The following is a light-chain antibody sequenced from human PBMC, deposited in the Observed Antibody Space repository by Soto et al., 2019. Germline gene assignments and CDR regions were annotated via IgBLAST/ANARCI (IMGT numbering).Light chain of an antibody. CDR2: DAS. V-gene: IGKV1-33*01. Sequence: DIQMTQSPSSLSASVGDRVTITCQASQDISNYLNWYQQKPGKAPKLLIYDASNLETGVPSRFSGSGSGTDFTFTISSLQPEDIAAYYCQQYDNPKYTFCQGTKLEIK. CDR1: QDISNY. J-gene: IGKJ2*01. CDR3: QQYDNPKYT.